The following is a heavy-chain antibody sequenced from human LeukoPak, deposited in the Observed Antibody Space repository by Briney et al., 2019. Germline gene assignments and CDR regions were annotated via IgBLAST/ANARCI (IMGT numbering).Heavy chain of an antibody. D-gene: IGHD2-2*01. Sequence: PSETLSLTCTVSGGSISSSSYYWSWIRQPPGKGLEWIGYIYYSGSTNYNPSLKSRVTISVDTSKNQFSLKLSSVTAADTAVYYCARAQIPNPYCSSTSCHHPYYYYGMDVWGQGTTVTVSS. CDR1: GGSISSSSYY. J-gene: IGHJ6*02. CDR3: ARAQIPNPYCSSTSCHHPYYYYGMDV. V-gene: IGHV4-61*01. CDR2: IYYSGST.